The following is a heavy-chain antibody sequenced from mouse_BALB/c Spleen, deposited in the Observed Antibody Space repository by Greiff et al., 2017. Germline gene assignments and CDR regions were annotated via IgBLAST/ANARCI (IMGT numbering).Heavy chain of an antibody. D-gene: IGHD2-3*01. CDR3: ARTDWGYDGYSYWYFDV. V-gene: IGHV3-2*02. Sequence: VQLQQSGPGLVKPSQSLSLTCTVTGYSITSDYAWNWIRQFPGNKLEWMGYISYSGSTSYNPSLKSRISITRDTSKNQFFLQLNSVTTEDTATYYCARTDWGYDGYSYWYFDVWGAGTTVTVSS. J-gene: IGHJ1*01. CDR2: ISYSGST. CDR1: GYSITSDYA.